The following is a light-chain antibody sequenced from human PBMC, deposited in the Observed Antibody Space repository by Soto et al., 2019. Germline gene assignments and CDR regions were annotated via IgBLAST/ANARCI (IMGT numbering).Light chain of an antibody. J-gene: IGKJ1*01. V-gene: IGKV3-20*01. Sequence: EIVMTQSPATLSLSPGERASLPCRASHSISTNLAWYQQKPGQPPRRLIYAVSTRATGTPDRFSGSGSGTDFTLTITTLEPEDSAVYYCQQYGSSPPGTFGQGTKVEIK. CDR3: QQYGSSPPGT. CDR2: AVS. CDR1: HSISTN.